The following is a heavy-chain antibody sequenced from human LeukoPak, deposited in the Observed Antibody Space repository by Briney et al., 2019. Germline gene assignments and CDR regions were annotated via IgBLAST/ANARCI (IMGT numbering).Heavy chain of an antibody. V-gene: IGHV4-39*07. CDR1: GGSISSSSYY. J-gene: IGHJ4*02. Sequence: SETLSLTCTVSGGSISSSSYYWGWIRQPPGKGLEWIETINYSGDTYYNPSLKSRVTISVDSSKNQFSLKLSSVTVADTAVYYCVRLQAVTGNFDYWGQGALVTVSS. CDR3: VRLQAVTGNFDY. CDR2: INYSGDT. D-gene: IGHD1-20*01.